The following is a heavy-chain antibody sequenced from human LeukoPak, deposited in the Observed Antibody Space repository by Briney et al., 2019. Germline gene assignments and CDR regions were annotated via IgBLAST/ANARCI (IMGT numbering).Heavy chain of an antibody. CDR2: INHSGST. V-gene: IGHV4-34*01. Sequence: PSETLSLTCAVYGGSFSGYYWSWIRQPPGKGLEWIGEINHSGSTNYNPSLKSRVTMSVDTSKKQFSLKLSSVTAADTAIYYCARDQISINALDIWGQGTLVTVSS. J-gene: IGHJ3*02. CDR3: ARDQISINALDI. CDR1: GGSFSGYY. D-gene: IGHD3-10*01.